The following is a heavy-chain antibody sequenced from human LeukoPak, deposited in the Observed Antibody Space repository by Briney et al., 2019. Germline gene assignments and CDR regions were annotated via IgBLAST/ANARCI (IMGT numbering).Heavy chain of an antibody. Sequence: SSETLSLTCAVYGGSFSGYYWSWIRQPPGKGLEWIGEINHSGSTNYNPSLKSRVTISVDTSKNQFSLKLSSVTAADTAVYYCARVQLLWFGEAKYYYYYYYMDVWGKGTTVTVSS. V-gene: IGHV4-34*01. CDR3: ARVQLLWFGEAKYYYYYYYMDV. D-gene: IGHD3-10*01. J-gene: IGHJ6*03. CDR1: GGSFSGYY. CDR2: INHSGST.